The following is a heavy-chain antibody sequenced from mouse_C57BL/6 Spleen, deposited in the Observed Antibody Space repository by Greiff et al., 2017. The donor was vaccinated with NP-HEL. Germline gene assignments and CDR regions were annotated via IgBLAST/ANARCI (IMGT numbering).Heavy chain of an antibody. D-gene: IGHD2-1*01. CDR3: TRRYYGNYSYYFDY. J-gene: IGHJ2*01. CDR1: GYTFTDYE. CDR2: IDPETGGT. Sequence: QVQLKQSGAELVRPGASVTLSCKASGYTFTDYEMHWVKQTPVHGLEWIGAIDPETGGTAYNQKFKGKAILTADKSSSTAYMELRSLPSEASAVYYGTRRYYGNYSYYFDYWGQGTTLTVSS. V-gene: IGHV1-15*01.